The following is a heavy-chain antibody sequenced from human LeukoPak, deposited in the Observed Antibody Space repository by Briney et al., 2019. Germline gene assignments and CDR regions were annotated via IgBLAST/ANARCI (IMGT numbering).Heavy chain of an antibody. CDR2: MRQDGGEI. D-gene: IGHD1-26*01. CDR1: GFTFSSYW. CDR3: ARDKMVGATHFDS. J-gene: IGHJ4*02. V-gene: IGHV3-7*01. Sequence: GGSLRLSCAASGFTFSSYWMSWVRQAPGKGLEWVANMRQDGGEIYYVDSVKGRFTISRDNAKNSLHLEMNSLRAEDTAVYYCARDKMVGATHFDSWGQGTLVTVSS.